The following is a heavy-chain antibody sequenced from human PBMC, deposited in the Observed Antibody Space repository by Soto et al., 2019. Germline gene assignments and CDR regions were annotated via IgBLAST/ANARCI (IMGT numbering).Heavy chain of an antibody. D-gene: IGHD3-9*01. Sequence: EVQLVESGGGLVKPGGSLRLSCAASGFTFSSYSMNWVRQAPGKGLEWVSLISSSGSYIYYADSVKGRFTISRDNAKSSLFLQMNSLRAEDTAVYYCARDSGTYYDFLTGYRGTPDWWGQGTLVTVSS. V-gene: IGHV3-21*01. CDR1: GFTFSSYS. CDR3: ARDSGTYYDFLTGYRGTPDW. CDR2: ISSSGSYI. J-gene: IGHJ4*02.